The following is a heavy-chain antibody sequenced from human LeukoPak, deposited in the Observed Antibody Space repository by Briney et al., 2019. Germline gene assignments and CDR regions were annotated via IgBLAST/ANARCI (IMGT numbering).Heavy chain of an antibody. D-gene: IGHD3-22*01. CDR1: GFTFSSYA. V-gene: IGHV3-64*01. CDR2: ISSNGGST. CDR3: ARVARDSSGYYYDY. J-gene: IGHJ4*02. Sequence: GGSLRLSRAASGFTFSSYAMHWVRQAPGKGLEYVSAISSNGGSTYYANSVKGRFTISRDNSKNTLYLQMGSLRVEDMAVYYCARVARDSSGYYYDYWGQGTLVTVSS.